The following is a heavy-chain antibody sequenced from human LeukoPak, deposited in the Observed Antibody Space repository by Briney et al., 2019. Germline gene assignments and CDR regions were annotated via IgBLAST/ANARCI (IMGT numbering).Heavy chain of an antibody. Sequence: GASVKVSCKASGYTFSSHGISWVRQAPGQGLEWMGRIIPIFGIANYAQKFQGRVTITADKSTSTAYMELSSLRSEDTAVYYCARESCSSTSCYLGWFDPWGQGTLVTVSS. J-gene: IGHJ5*02. V-gene: IGHV1-69*04. CDR1: GYTFSSHG. CDR2: IIPIFGIA. D-gene: IGHD2-2*01. CDR3: ARESCSSTSCYLGWFDP.